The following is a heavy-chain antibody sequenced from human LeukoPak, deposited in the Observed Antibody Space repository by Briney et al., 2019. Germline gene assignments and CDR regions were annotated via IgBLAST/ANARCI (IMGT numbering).Heavy chain of an antibody. V-gene: IGHV1-8*01. CDR1: GYTFTSYD. CDR3: ARGEGATVTTRNDY. D-gene: IGHD4-17*01. CDR2: MNPNSGNT. Sequence: ASVKVSCKASGYTFTSYDINWVRQATGQGLEWMGWMNPNSGNTGYAQKFQGRVTMTRNTSISTAYMELSSPRSEDTAVYYCARGEGATVTTRNDYWGQGTLVTVSS. J-gene: IGHJ4*02.